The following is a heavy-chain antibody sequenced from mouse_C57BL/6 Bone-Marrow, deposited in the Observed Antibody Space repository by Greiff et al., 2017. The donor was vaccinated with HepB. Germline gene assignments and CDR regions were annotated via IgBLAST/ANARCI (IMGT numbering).Heavy chain of an antibody. Sequence: EVHLVESGGGLVQPGGSMKLSCAASGFTFSDSWMDWVRQSPEKGLEWVAEIRNKANNHASYYAESVKGKFTISRDDSKSSVYLQMNSLRAEDTGIYYCTRPGPGWYFDVWGTGTTVTVSS. V-gene: IGHV6-6*01. D-gene: IGHD3-3*01. CDR3: TRPGPGWYFDV. CDR1: GFTFSDSW. CDR2: IRNKANNHAS. J-gene: IGHJ1*03.